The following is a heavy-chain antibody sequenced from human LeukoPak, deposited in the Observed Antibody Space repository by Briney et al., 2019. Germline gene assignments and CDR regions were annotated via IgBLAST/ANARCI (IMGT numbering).Heavy chain of an antibody. CDR2: INTNTGNP. CDR3: ARERGDRDTFDI. CDR1: GYSFTNYG. Sequence: APVKVSCKTSGYSFTNYGITWVRQAPGQGLEWIGWINTNTGNPTYAQGFTGRLVFSLDTSVSTAYLQISSLKAEDTAVYYCARERGDRDTFDIWGQGTMVTVSS. V-gene: IGHV7-4-1*02. J-gene: IGHJ3*02. D-gene: IGHD7-27*01.